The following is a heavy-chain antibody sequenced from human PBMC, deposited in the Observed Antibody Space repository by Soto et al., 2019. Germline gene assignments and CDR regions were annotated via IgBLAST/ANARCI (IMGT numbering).Heavy chain of an antibody. CDR3: ARDTAAAGTSYCYCGMDV. J-gene: IGHJ6*02. CDR2: IWYDGSNK. V-gene: IGHV3-33*01. D-gene: IGHD6-13*01. Sequence: QVQLVESGGGVVQPGRSLRLSCAASGFTFSSYGMHWVRQAPGKGLEWVAVIWYDGSNKYYADSVKGRFTISRDNSKHTXXLQMNGLRAEDTAVYYCARDTAAAGTSYCYCGMDVWGQGTTVTVSS. CDR1: GFTFSSYG.